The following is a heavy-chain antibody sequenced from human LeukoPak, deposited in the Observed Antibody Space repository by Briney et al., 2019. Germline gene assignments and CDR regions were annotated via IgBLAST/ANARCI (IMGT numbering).Heavy chain of an antibody. Sequence: VASVKVSCKASGYTFTGYYMHWVRQAPGQGLEWMGWINPNSGGTNYAQKFQGRVTMTRDTSISTTYMELSRLASDDTAIYYCARDRTASWYGGEDYWGQGTLVTVSS. D-gene: IGHD6-13*01. CDR1: GYTFTGYY. CDR2: INPNSGGT. V-gene: IGHV1-2*02. CDR3: ARDRTASWYGGEDY. J-gene: IGHJ4*02.